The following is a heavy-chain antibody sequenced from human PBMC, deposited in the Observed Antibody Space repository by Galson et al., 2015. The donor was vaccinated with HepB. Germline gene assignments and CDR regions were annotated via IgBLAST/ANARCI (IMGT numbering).Heavy chain of an antibody. J-gene: IGHJ3*02. CDR3: ARDRGGRWLQGCDI. V-gene: IGHV3-66*01. CDR2: LYSDGST. Sequence: SLRLSCAASGVTVSSSYMTWVRQAPGKGLEWVSILYSDGSTYSADSVKGRFTLSRDNSKNTLYLQMSNLRAEDAAVYYCARDRGGRWLQGCDIWGQGTMVTVSS. D-gene: IGHD5-24*01. CDR1: GVTVSSSY.